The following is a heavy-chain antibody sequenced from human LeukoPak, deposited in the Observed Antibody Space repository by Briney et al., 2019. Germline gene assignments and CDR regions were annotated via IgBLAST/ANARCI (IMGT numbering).Heavy chain of an antibody. J-gene: IGHJ4*02. CDR3: AKDLVHYDGSGFYYVGYYFDY. D-gene: IGHD3-22*01. V-gene: IGHV3-23*01. Sequence: GGSLRLSCAASGFTFSSYAMSWVRQAPEKGLEWVSVISGNGDNINYADSVKGRFTISRDNSKNTLYLQMNSLRAEDTAVYYCAKDLVHYDGSGFYYVGYYFDYWGQGTLVTVSS. CDR2: ISGNGDNI. CDR1: GFTFSSYA.